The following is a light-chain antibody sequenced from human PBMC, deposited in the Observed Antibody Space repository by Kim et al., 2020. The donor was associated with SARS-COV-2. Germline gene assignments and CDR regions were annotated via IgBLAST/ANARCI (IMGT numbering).Light chain of an antibody. J-gene: IGLJ1*01. Sequence: PGQSATISSTGTRSDVGGYNFVSGYQQHPGKAPKLMIYGVSKRPSGVPQRFSGSKSGNTASLTVSGLQDEDEADYYCFSFAGSTYVFGTGTKVTVL. CDR1: RSDVGGYNF. CDR3: FSFAGSTYV. V-gene: IGLV2-8*01. CDR2: GVS.